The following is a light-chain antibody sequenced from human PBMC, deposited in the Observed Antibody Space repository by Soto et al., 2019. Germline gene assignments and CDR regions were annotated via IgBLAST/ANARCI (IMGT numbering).Light chain of an antibody. CDR3: AAWDDSLSGYV. Sequence: QSVLTQPPSASGTPGKRVPISCSGSSSNIGSNYVYWYQQLPGTAPKLLIYRNNQRPSGVPDRFSGYKSGTSASLAISGLRSEDEADYYCAAWDDSLSGYVFGTGTKVTVL. J-gene: IGLJ1*01. CDR2: RNN. V-gene: IGLV1-47*01. CDR1: SSNIGSNY.